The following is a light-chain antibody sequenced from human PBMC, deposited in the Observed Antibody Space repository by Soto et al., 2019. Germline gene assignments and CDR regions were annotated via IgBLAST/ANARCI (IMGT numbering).Light chain of an antibody. J-gene: IGKJ4*01. V-gene: IGKV3-15*01. CDR2: GAS. CDR1: QSVSSN. Sequence: EIVMTQSPATRSVSPGERATLSCRASQSVSSNLAWYQQKPGQSPRLLIYGASTRATGIPARFSGSGSGTEFTLTISSLQSEDFAVYYCQQSNNWPLALTFGGGTKVEIK. CDR3: QQSNNWPLALT.